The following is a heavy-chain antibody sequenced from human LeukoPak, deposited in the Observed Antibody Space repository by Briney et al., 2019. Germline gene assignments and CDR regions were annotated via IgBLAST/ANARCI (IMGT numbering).Heavy chain of an antibody. CDR2: IYYSGST. J-gene: IGHJ5*02. CDR1: GGSISSYY. Sequence: PSETLSLTCTVSGGSISSYYWSWIRQPPGEGLEWMGYIYYSGSTNYNPSLKSRVTISVDTSKNQFSLKLSSVTAADTAVYYCARVKDWFDPWGQGTLVTVSS. CDR3: ARVKDWFDP. V-gene: IGHV4-59*01.